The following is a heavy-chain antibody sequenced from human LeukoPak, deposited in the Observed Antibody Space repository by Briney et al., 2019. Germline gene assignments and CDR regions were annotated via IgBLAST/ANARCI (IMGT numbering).Heavy chain of an antibody. CDR3: ARQITATVSYYFDY. D-gene: IGHD4-11*01. J-gene: IGHJ4*02. CDR1: GGSISSSSYY. CDR2: IYYSGST. Sequence: SETLSLTCTVSGGSISSSSYYWGWIRQPPGKGLEWIGSIYYSGSTYYNPSLKSRVTISVDTSKNQFSLKLSSVTAADTAVYYCARQITATVSYYFDYWGQGTLVTVSS. V-gene: IGHV4-39*01.